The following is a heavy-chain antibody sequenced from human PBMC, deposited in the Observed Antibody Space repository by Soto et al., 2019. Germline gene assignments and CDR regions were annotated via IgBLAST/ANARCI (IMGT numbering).Heavy chain of an antibody. CDR2: IYYSGST. V-gene: IGHV4-59*01. J-gene: IGHJ6*02. CDR3: ARHEQFYYYYYGMDV. D-gene: IGHD4-4*01. Sequence: SETLSLTCTVSGGSISSYYWSWIRQPPGKGLEWIGYIYYSGSTNYNPSLKSRVTISVDTSKNQFSLKLSSVTAADTAMYYCARHEQFYYYYYGMDVWGQGTAVTVSS. CDR1: GGSISSYY.